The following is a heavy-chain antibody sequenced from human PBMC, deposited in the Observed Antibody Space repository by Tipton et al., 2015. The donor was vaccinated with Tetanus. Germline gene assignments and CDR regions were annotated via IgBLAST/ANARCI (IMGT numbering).Heavy chain of an antibody. Sequence: QLVQSGAEVKRPGASVKVSCKSSGYTFTGYDVSWVRQAPGQGLQWMGWINTHNGDTNYAQRFEGRVTMTTDTSTSTAYMELRGLRSDDTAVYFCVMDKVGGITGFDHWGQGTLVTVSS. CDR3: VMDKVGGITGFDH. CDR1: GYTFTGYD. D-gene: IGHD1-26*01. J-gene: IGHJ4*02. CDR2: INTHNGDT. V-gene: IGHV1-18*01.